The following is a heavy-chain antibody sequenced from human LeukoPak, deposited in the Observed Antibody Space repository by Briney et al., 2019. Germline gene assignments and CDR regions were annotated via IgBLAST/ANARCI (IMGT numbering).Heavy chain of an antibody. CDR1: GGSITSSGYY. D-gene: IGHD6-19*01. Sequence: SETLSLTCTVSGGSITSSGYYWGWIRQPPGKGLEWIGNIYYSGSTYYNQSLKSRVTISVDTSKNHFSLRLSSLTAADTAVYYCARSIAVVGTFYFDYWGQGTLVTVSS. V-gene: IGHV4-39*02. CDR2: IYYSGST. J-gene: IGHJ4*02. CDR3: ARSIAVVGTFYFDY.